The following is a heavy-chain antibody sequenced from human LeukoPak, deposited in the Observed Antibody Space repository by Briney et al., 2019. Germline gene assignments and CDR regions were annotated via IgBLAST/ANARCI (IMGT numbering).Heavy chain of an antibody. V-gene: IGHV3-23*01. CDR3: AKTTTGYSSGRFPGWPVDY. J-gene: IGHJ4*02. CDR1: GFTFSSYA. CDR2: IFGSGGST. Sequence: GGSLRLSCAASGFTFSSYAMYWVRQAPGKGLEWVSGIFGSGGSTHYADSVKGRFTISRDNSKNTVYLQMNSLKAEDTAVYYCAKTTTGYSSGRFPGWPVDYWGQGTLVTVSS. D-gene: IGHD6-19*01.